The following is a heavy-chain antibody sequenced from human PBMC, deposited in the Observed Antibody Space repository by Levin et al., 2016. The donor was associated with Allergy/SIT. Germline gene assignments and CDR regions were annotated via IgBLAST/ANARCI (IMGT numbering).Heavy chain of an antibody. CDR1: GFSFSEYS. CDR3: ARDYDESSPWYYGMDV. J-gene: IGHJ6*02. CDR2: ISSSSHYI. Sequence: GGSLRLSCAASGFSFSEYSMNWVRQAPGKGLQWVSFISSSSHYIYYADSLKGRFTISRGNAKNSLYLEMNSLRAEDTAVYYCARDYDESSPWYYGMDVWGQGTTVTVSS. D-gene: IGHD3-22*01. V-gene: IGHV3-21*01.